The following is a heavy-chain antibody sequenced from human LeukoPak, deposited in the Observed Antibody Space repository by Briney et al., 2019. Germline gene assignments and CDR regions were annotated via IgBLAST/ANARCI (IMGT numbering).Heavy chain of an antibody. J-gene: IGHJ4*02. D-gene: IGHD6-13*01. CDR3: ARSPRRYSSSWYEY. CDR1: GASVSSGSYY. Sequence: KPSETLSLTCTVSGASVSSGSYYWSWIRQPPGKGLEWIGYIYYSGSTNYNPSLKSRVTISVDTSKNQFSLKLSSVTAADTAVYYCARSPRRYSSSWYEYWGQGTLVTVSS. V-gene: IGHV4-61*01. CDR2: IYYSGST.